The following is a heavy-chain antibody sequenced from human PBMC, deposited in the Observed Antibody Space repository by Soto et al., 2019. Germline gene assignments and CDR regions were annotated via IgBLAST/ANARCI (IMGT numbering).Heavy chain of an antibody. D-gene: IGHD3-10*02. V-gene: IGHV1-69*04. J-gene: IGHJ5*02. CDR1: GGTFSSYT. CDR3: GRDQSGTGYYVDWFDP. Sequence: SVKVSCKASGGTFSSYTISWVRQAPGQGLEWMGRIIPILGIANYAQKFEGRVTFTRDTVATTVNMELTSLTSEDTAVYYCGRDQSGTGYYVDWFDPWGQGTLVTVSS. CDR2: IIPILGIA.